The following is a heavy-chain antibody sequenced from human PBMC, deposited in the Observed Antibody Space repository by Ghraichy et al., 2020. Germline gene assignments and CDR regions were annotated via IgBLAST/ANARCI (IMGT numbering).Heavy chain of an antibody. Sequence: SVKVSCKASGGTFSSYAISWVRQAPGQGLEWMGGIIPIFGTANYAQKFQGRVTITADESTSTAYMELSSLRSEDTAVYYCARDLCSSSGCEYGMDVWGQGTTVTVSS. V-gene: IGHV1-69*13. CDR2: IIPIFGTA. D-gene: IGHD6-19*01. CDR1: GGTFSSYA. CDR3: ARDLCSSSGCEYGMDV. J-gene: IGHJ6*02.